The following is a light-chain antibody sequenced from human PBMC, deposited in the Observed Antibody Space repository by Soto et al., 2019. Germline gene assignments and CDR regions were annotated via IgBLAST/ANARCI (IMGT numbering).Light chain of an antibody. Sequence: EIVMTQSPATLSVSPGERATLSCRASQSVSSNLAWYQQKPGQPPRLLIYGASTRATGIPARFSGSGSGTEFTLTISSLQSEDFAVYSCQQYNSWPPIYTFGQGTKLEIK. CDR3: QQYNSWPPIYT. V-gene: IGKV3-15*01. CDR2: GAS. CDR1: QSVSSN. J-gene: IGKJ2*01.